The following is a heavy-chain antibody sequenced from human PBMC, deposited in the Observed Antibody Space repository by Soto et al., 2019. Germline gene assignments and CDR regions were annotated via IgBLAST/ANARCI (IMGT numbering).Heavy chain of an antibody. D-gene: IGHD3-16*02. CDR3: ARHLYDYVWGSYRH. V-gene: IGHV1-69*13. Sequence: SVKVSCKSSGYIFKNYAVTWLRQAPGQGLEWMGGIIPVFGTPDYSQKFRGRVTITADESTSTVYMELRSLTSEGTAVYYCARHLYDYVWGSYRHWGQGTLVTVSS. CDR2: IIPVFGTP. CDR1: GYIFKNYA. J-gene: IGHJ4*02.